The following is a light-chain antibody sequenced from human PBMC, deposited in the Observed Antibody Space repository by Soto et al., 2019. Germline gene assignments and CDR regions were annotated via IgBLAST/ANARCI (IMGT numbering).Light chain of an antibody. CDR3: QQYKSYSSWS. J-gene: IGKJ1*01. V-gene: IGKV1-5*01. CDR1: QSLNSL. Sequence: DNQMTQSPYTLSAAVGDSVIITRQTSQSLNSLLAWYQQIPGRAPKLLIYDAFTLESGVPSRFSGSGSGIDFTLTISSLQSDDFATYYCQQYKSYSSWSFGHGTKVDIK. CDR2: DAF.